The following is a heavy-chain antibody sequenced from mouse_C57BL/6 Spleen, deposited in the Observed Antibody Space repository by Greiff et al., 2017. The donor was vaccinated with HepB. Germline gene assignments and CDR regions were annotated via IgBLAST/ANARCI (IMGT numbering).Heavy chain of an antibody. CDR3: TRADYGSSYFDY. CDR2: ISSGGAYI. J-gene: IGHJ2*01. CDR1: GFTFSSYA. D-gene: IGHD1-1*01. Sequence: EVKLVESGEGLVKPGGSLKLSCAASGFTFSSYAMSWVRQTQEKRLEWVAYISSGGAYIYYADTVKGRFTISRDNARNTLYLQMSSLKSEDTAMYYCTRADYGSSYFDYWGQGTTLTVSS. V-gene: IGHV5-9-1*02.